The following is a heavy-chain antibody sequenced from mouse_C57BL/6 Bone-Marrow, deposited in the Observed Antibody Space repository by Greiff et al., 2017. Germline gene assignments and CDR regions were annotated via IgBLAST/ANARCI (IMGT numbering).Heavy chain of an antibody. J-gene: IGHJ3*01. V-gene: IGHV3-6*01. CDR2: ISYDGSN. Sequence: EVKLQESGPGLVKPSQSLSLTCSVTGYSITSGYYWNWIRQFPGNKLEWMGYISYDGSNNYNPSLKNRISITRDTSKNQFFLKLNSVTTEDTATYYCARGTFFAYWGQGTLVTVSA. CDR1: GYSITSGYY. D-gene: IGHD3-3*01. CDR3: ARGTFFAY.